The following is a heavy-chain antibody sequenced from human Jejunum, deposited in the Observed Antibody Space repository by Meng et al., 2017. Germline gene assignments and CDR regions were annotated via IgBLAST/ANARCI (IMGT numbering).Heavy chain of an antibody. V-gene: IGHV3-23*01. CDR2: LSGSGEST. D-gene: IGHD3-10*01. CDR3: AKVKRVDGSFDI. J-gene: IGHJ3*02. Sequence: GGSLRLSCAASGFIFSSYAMSWVRQAPGKGLEWVSLLSGSGESTSYAESVKGRFTISRDNSKNTLYLQMNSLRAEDTAIYYCAKVKRVDGSFDIWGQGTRVTVSS. CDR1: GFIFSSYA.